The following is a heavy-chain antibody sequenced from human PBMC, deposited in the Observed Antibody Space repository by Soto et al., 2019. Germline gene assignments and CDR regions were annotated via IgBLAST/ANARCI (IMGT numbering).Heavy chain of an antibody. D-gene: IGHD3-9*01. Sequence: SETLSLTCAVYGGSFSGYYWSWIRQPPGKGLEWIGEINHSGSTNYNPSLKSRVTISVDTSKNQFSLKLSPVTAADTAVYYCARADYDILTAHGPNWFDPWGQGTLVTVSS. CDR1: GGSFSGYY. J-gene: IGHJ5*02. CDR2: INHSGST. CDR3: ARADYDILTAHGPNWFDP. V-gene: IGHV4-34*01.